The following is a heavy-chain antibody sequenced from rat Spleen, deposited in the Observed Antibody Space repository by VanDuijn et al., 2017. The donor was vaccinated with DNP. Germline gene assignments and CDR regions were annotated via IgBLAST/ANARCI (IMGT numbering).Heavy chain of an antibody. CDR2: IMYDGSGT. D-gene: IGHD1-6*01. CDR3: ATDRIAFGN. V-gene: IGHV5S10*01. Sequence: EVQLVESGGGLVQPGRSLKLSCAASGFTFSAYYMAWVRQAPKKGLEWVASIMYDGSGTYSRDSVKGRFTISRDNAKSTLYLQLDSLRSEDTATYFCATDRIAFGNWGQGTLVTVSS. CDR1: GFTFSAYY. J-gene: IGHJ3*01.